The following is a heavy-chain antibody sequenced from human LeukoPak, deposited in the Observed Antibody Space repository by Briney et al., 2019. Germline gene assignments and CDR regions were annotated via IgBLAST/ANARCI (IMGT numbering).Heavy chain of an antibody. V-gene: IGHV1-2*02. Sequence: ASVKVSCKASGYTFTSYAMNWVRQAPGQGLEWMGWINPNSGGTNYAQKFQGRVTMTRDTSISTAYMELSRLRSDDTAVYYCARDLVSITPGILTGYSRPANDYWGQGTLVTVSS. D-gene: IGHD3-9*01. CDR3: ARDLVSITPGILTGYSRPANDY. CDR1: GYTFTSYA. J-gene: IGHJ4*02. CDR2: INPNSGGT.